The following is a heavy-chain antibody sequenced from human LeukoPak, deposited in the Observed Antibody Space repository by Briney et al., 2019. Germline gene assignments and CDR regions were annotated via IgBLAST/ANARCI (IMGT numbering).Heavy chain of an antibody. Sequence: GGSLRLSCAASGFTFSSYSMNWVRQAPGKGLEWVSSISSSNNYIYYADSVKGRFTISRDNAKNSLYLQMNSLRAEDTAVYYCARDSRITIFGVVIPRGFDYWGQGTLVTVSS. D-gene: IGHD3-3*01. J-gene: IGHJ4*02. CDR1: GFTFSSYS. V-gene: IGHV3-21*01. CDR3: ARDSRITIFGVVIPRGFDY. CDR2: ISSSNNYI.